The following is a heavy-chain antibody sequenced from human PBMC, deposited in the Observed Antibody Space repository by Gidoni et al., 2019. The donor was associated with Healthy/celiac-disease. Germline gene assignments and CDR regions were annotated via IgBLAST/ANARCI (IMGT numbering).Heavy chain of an antibody. CDR3: ARDTAMVADHAFDI. Sequence: EVQLVESGGGLIQPGGSLRLSCAASGFTVSSNYMSWVRQAPGKGLEWVSVIYSGGSTYYADSVKGRFTISRDNSKNTLYLQMNSLRAEDTAVYYCARDTAMVADHAFDIWGQGKMVTVSS. D-gene: IGHD5-18*01. CDR1: GFTVSSNY. J-gene: IGHJ3*02. V-gene: IGHV3-53*01. CDR2: IYSGGST.